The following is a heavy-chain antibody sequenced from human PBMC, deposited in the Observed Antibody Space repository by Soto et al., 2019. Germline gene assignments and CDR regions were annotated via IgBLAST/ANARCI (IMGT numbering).Heavy chain of an antibody. CDR3: ARRAPGGSGGGGDY. Sequence: SQTLSLTCAISGDSVSSNSAAWNWIRQSPSRGLEWLGRTYYRSKWNNDYAVSVKGRITINPDTSKNHFSLQLNSVTPEDTAVYYCARRAPGGSGGGGDYWGQGTLVTVSS. J-gene: IGHJ4*02. CDR1: GDSVSSNSAA. D-gene: IGHD6-19*01. V-gene: IGHV6-1*01. CDR2: TYYRSKWNN.